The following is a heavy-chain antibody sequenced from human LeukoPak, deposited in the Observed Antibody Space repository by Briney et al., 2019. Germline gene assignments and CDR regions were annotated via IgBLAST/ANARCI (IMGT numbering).Heavy chain of an antibody. D-gene: IGHD1-26*01. CDR1: GFTFSSYA. CDR2: ISGSGGST. J-gene: IGHJ3*02. Sequence: GGSLRLSCAASGFTFSSYAVSWVRQAPGKGLEWVSAISGSGGSTYYADSVKGRFTISRDNSKNTLYLQMNSLRAEDTAVYYCARGGSYLSAFDIWGQGTMVTVSS. V-gene: IGHV3-23*01. CDR3: ARGGSYLSAFDI.